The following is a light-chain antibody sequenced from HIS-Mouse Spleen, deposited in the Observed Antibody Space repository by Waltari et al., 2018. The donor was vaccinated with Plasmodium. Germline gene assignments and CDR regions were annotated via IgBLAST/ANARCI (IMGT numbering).Light chain of an antibody. CDR3: YSTDSSGNHRV. V-gene: IGLV3-10*01. CDR1: ALPKKY. CDR2: EDS. J-gene: IGLJ3*02. Sequence: SYELTQPPSVSVSPGQTARITCSGDALPKKYAYWYQQKSGQAPVLFIYEDSNRPSGIPERFAGSSSGRMATLTISGAQVEDEADYYCYSTDSSGNHRVFGGGTKLTVL.